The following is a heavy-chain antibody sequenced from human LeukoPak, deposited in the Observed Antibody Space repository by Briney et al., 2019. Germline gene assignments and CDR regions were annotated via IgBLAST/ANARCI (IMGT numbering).Heavy chain of an antibody. CDR3: ANLYALDY. CDR2: ISGSGGST. V-gene: IGHV3-23*01. J-gene: IGHJ4*02. CDR1: GFTFSSYA. D-gene: IGHD5/OR15-5a*01. Sequence: GGSLRLTCAASGFTFSSYAMSWVRQAPGEGLEWVSAISGSGGSTYYADSVKGRLTISRDNSKNTLYLQMNSLRAEDTAVYYCANLYALDYWGQGTLVTVSS.